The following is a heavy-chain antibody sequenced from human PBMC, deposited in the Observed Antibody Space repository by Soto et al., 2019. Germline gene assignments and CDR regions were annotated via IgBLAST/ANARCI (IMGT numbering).Heavy chain of an antibody. CDR3: AREPRPASRGIGAFDV. D-gene: IGHD1-1*01. J-gene: IGHJ3*01. CDR1: GGSFSGDY. Sequence: SETLSLTCAVYGGSFSGDYWSWIRQPPVKRLEWIGCVYYSGNTNYSPSLKSRVTISVDTSKSQFSLRLSSVTAADTAVYYCAREPRPASRGIGAFDVWGQGTMVTVSS. CDR2: VYYSGNT. V-gene: IGHV4-59*01.